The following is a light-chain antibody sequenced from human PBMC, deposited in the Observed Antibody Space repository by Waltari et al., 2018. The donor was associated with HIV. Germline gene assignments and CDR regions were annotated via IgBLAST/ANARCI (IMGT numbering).Light chain of an antibody. Sequence: IVLTQSPRTLSLSPGERATLSCRASQTVTSNYLAWYQVKPGQAPRLLIYGASIRATGVPDRFSGSGSGTDFTLTIGRLEPEDFAVYYCHQYGTSPQTFGQGSKVEIK. CDR1: QTVTSNY. CDR2: GAS. CDR3: HQYGTSPQT. V-gene: IGKV3-20*01. J-gene: IGKJ2*01.